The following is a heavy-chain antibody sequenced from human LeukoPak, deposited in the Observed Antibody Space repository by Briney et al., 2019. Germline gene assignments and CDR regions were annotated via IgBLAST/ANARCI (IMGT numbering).Heavy chain of an antibody. D-gene: IGHD3-22*01. CDR2: IYTSGST. Sequence: SQTLSLTCTVSGGSISIGSYYWSWIRQPAGKGLEWIGRIYTSGSTNYNPSLKSRVTISVDTSKNQFSLKLSSVTAADTAVYYCARDRVVTMIGRRYYYYYYMDVWGKGTTVTVSS. CDR3: ARDRVVTMIGRRYYYYYYMDV. CDR1: GGSISIGSYY. V-gene: IGHV4-61*02. J-gene: IGHJ6*03.